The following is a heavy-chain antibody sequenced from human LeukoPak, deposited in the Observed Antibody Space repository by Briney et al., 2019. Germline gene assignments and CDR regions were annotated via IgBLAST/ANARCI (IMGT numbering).Heavy chain of an antibody. D-gene: IGHD6-19*01. CDR3: ARGRWQVEVTNMYYYYFDV. Sequence: SQTLSLTCAISGDSVSSNSAAWNWIRQSPSRGLEWLGRTYYRSKWSSDYPVSLKSRISINSDTSKNQFSLQLNSLTPEDTAVYYCARGRWQVEVTNMYYYYFDVWGRGTTVTVSS. CDR2: TYYRSKWSS. J-gene: IGHJ6*03. CDR1: GDSVSSNSAA. V-gene: IGHV6-1*01.